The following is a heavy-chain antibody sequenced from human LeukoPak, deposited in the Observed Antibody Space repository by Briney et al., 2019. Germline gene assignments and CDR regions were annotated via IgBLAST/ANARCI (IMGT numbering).Heavy chain of an antibody. D-gene: IGHD3-10*01. J-gene: IGHJ4*02. CDR1: GNTFTDYY. V-gene: IGHV1-2*02. CDR3: ARDAGPYGSGSYSRY. CDR2: INPTSGGT. Sequence: GASVKVSCKASGNTFTDYYLHWVRQAPGQGLEWMAWINPTSGGTAYAQKFQGRVSVTRDTSINTAYMELSSLTSDDTAVYYCARDAGPYGSGSYSRYWGQGTLVTVSS.